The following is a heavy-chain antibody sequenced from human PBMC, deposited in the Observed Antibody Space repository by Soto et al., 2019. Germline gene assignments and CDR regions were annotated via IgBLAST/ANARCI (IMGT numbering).Heavy chain of an antibody. CDR1: GYTFTSYG. CDR3: ARVIVVVPAATPGWFDP. J-gene: IGHJ5*02. D-gene: IGHD2-2*01. V-gene: IGHV1-18*01. CDR2: ISAYNGNT. Sequence: ASVKVSCKASGYTFTSYGISWVRQAPGQGLEWMGWISAYNGNTNYAQKLQGRVTMTTDTSTSTAYMELRSLRSDDTAVYYCARVIVVVPAATPGWFDPWGQGTLVTVSS.